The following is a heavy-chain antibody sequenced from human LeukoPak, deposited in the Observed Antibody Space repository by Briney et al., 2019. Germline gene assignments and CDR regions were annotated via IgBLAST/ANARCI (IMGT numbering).Heavy chain of an antibody. Sequence: GGSLRLSCAASGFTFSDYYMSWIRQAPGKGLEWVSYISSSGSTIYYADSVKGRFTISRDNAKNSLYLQINRLRAEDTVEYYCANGAERTYYYYRSGYYYRGQGTLVTVSS. J-gene: IGHJ4*02. V-gene: IGHV3-11*01. D-gene: IGHD3-22*01. CDR2: ISSSGSTI. CDR1: GFTFSDYY. CDR3: ANGAERTYYYYRSGYYY.